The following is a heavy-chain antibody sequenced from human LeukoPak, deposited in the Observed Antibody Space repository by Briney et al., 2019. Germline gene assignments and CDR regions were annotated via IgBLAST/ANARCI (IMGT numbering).Heavy chain of an antibody. CDR3: ARTLGYCSSTSCYGWWFDP. V-gene: IGHV4-38-2*01. J-gene: IGHJ5*02. CDR2: IYHSGST. Sequence: SETLSLTCAVSGYSISSGYYWGWIRQPPGEGLEWIGSIYHSGSTYYNPSLKSRVTISVDTSKNQFSLKLSSVTAADTAVYYCARTLGYCSSTSCYGWWFDPWGQGTLVTVSS. D-gene: IGHD2-2*01. CDR1: GYSISSGYY.